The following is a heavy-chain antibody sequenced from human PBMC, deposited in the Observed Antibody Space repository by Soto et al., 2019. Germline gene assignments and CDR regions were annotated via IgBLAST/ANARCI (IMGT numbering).Heavy chain of an antibody. CDR1: GGSISRGGYF. CDR3: AREPQP. CDR2: IYHSGST. V-gene: IGHV4-30-2*01. Sequence: QLQLQESGTGVVKPSQTLSLTCAVSGGSISRGGYFWSWIRQPPGKGLEWIGYIYHSGSTSYNPSLKSRVTISVDRSKNQFSLKLSSVTAADTAVYYCAREPQPGGQGTLVTVSS. J-gene: IGHJ5*02.